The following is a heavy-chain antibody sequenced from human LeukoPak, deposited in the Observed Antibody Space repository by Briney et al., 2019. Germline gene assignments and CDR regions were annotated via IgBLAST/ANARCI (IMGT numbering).Heavy chain of an antibody. D-gene: IGHD3-3*01. J-gene: IGHJ4*02. V-gene: IGHV3-23*01. CDR1: GFTFSSYA. CDR3: AKYKGLITIFGVVLDY. CDR2: ISGSGGST. Sequence: PGGSLRLSCAASGFTFSSYAMSWVRQAPGKGLEWVSAISGSGGSTYYADSVKGRFTISRDNSKNTLYLQMNSLRAEDTAVYYCAKYKGLITIFGVVLDYWGQGTLVTVSS.